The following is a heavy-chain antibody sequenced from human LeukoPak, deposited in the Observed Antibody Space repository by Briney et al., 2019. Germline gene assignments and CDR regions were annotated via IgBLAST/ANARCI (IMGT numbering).Heavy chain of an antibody. J-gene: IGHJ6*03. CDR3: AKDSSSYDWGYMDV. Sequence: GSLRLSCAASGFTFSTYAMSWVRQAPGKGLEWVSLIGGSDGRTRYADSVKGRFTISRDNSKNTLYMEMNSLRAEDTAVYYCAKDSSSYDWGYMDVWGKGTTVTISS. V-gene: IGHV3-23*01. CDR1: GFTFSTYA. D-gene: IGHD3-22*01. CDR2: IGGSDGRT.